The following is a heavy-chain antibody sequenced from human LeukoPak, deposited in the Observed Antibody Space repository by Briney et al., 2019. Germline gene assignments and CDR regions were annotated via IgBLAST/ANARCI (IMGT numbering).Heavy chain of an antibody. CDR2: IGGSGSST. D-gene: IGHD7-27*01. J-gene: IGHJ6*02. Sequence: AGGSLRLSCAASGFTFSRFAMSWVRQAPGKGLEWVSGIGGSGSSTFYADSVKGRVTISRDISKNRLYLQMTGLRADDTAIYYCAKDQGTLGYYYGLDVWGQGTTVTVSS. CDR1: GFTFSRFA. CDR3: AKDQGTLGYYYGLDV. V-gene: IGHV3-23*01.